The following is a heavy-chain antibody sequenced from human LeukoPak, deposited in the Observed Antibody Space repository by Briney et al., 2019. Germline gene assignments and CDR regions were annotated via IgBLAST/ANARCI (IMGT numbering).Heavy chain of an antibody. V-gene: IGHV4-39*01. CDR3: ARLAIPVPSHWFDP. J-gene: IGHJ5*02. Sequence: PSETLSLTCTVSGDSISSSSYYWGWIRQPPGKGLEWIGSIYYSGSTYYNPSLKSRVTISVDTSKNQFSLKLSSVTAADTAVYYCARLAIPVPSHWFDPWGQGTLVTVSS. CDR1: GDSISSSSYY. CDR2: IYYSGST. D-gene: IGHD6-19*01.